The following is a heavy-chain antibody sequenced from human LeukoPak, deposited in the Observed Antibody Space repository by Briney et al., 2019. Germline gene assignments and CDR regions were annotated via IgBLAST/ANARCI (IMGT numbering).Heavy chain of an antibody. V-gene: IGHV3-23*01. CDR1: GFTFSSSA. Sequence: GGSLRLSCAASGFTFSSSAMSWVRQAPGKGLEWLSAISGSGGSTYYADSIQGRFTISRDNSKNTLYLQMNSLRAEDTAIYYCAKDRYSRGYFDWGRGTLVTVSS. CDR2: ISGSGGST. J-gene: IGHJ4*02. D-gene: IGHD3-22*01. CDR3: AKDRYSRGYFD.